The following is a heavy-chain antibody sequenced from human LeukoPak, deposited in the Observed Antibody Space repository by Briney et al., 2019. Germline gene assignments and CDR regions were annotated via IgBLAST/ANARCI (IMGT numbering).Heavy chain of an antibody. CDR3: ARAYCSGGSCYIADWFGP. V-gene: IGHV1-8*01. CDR1: GYTFTSYD. D-gene: IGHD2-15*01. Sequence: ASVKVSCKASGYTFTSYDINWVRQATGQGLEWMGWMNPNSGNTGYAQKFQGRVTMTRNTSISTAYMELSSLRSEDTAVYYCARAYCSGGSCYIADWFGPWGQGTLVTVSS. J-gene: IGHJ5*02. CDR2: MNPNSGNT.